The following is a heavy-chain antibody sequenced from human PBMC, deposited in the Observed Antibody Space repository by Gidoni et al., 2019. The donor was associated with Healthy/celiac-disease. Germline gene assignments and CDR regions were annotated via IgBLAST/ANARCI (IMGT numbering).Heavy chain of an antibody. CDR2: INHSGST. CDR1: GGSFSGYY. D-gene: IGHD6-13*01. V-gene: IGHV4-34*01. J-gene: IGHJ4*02. CDR3: ARGLKKGIAAAGTGFGY. Sequence: QVQLQQWGAGLLKPSETLSLTCAVYGGSFSGYYWSWIRQPPGKELEWIGEINHSGSTNYNPSLKSRVTISVDTSKNQFSLKLSSVTAADTAVYYCARGLKKGIAAAGTGFGYWGQGTLVTVSS.